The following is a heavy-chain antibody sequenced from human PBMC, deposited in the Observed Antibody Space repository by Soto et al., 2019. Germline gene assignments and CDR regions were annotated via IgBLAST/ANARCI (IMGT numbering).Heavy chain of an antibody. Sequence: QVQLVQSGAEVKKPGASVKVSRKASGYTFTSYGISWVRQAPGQGLEWMGWISGYNGKTNYAQKLQGRVTMTTDTSTSTAYMEVRSLRSDDTAVYYCARLYSSTWSPDHWGQGTLVTVSS. V-gene: IGHV1-18*01. J-gene: IGHJ4*02. CDR3: ARLYSSTWSPDH. D-gene: IGHD6-13*01. CDR1: GYTFTSYG. CDR2: ISGYNGKT.